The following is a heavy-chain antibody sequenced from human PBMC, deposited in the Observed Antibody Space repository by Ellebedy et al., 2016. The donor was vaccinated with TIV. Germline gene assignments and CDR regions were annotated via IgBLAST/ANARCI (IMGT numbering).Heavy chain of an antibody. CDR2: IHYTGSA. Sequence: SETLSLTXIVSGDSISSAGSFWSWIRQPPGKGLEWIGYIHYTGSAYYNPSLESRVTISADTSKNQISLKLSSVTAADTAVYYCACEMDAPADSDAFDIWGQGKMVTVS. V-gene: IGHV4-30-4*01. CDR1: GDSISSAGSF. J-gene: IGHJ3*02. D-gene: IGHD2-2*03. CDR3: ACEMDAPADSDAFDI.